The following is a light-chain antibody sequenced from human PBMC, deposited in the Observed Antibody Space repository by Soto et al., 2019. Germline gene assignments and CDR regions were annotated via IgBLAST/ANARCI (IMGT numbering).Light chain of an antibody. Sequence: EIVLTQSPGTLSLSLGERATLSCRASQSVSSKLAWYQQKPGQAPRVLIYGASRSATGIPDRFGGSGSGTDFTLTISRLETEDFAVYYCQQYGGSPRTFGQGTKLEI. CDR1: QSVSSK. J-gene: IGKJ2*01. CDR2: GAS. V-gene: IGKV3-20*01. CDR3: QQYGGSPRT.